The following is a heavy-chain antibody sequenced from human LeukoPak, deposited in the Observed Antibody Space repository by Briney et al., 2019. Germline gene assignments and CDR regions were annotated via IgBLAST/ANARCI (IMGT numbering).Heavy chain of an antibody. CDR1: GYTFTSYD. CDR2: MNPNSGNT. D-gene: IGHD4-23*01. V-gene: IGHV1-8*01. Sequence: ASVKVSCKASGYTFTSYDINWVRQATGQGLEWMGWMNPNSGNTGYAQKFQGRVTLTRNTSISTAYMELTSLRSEDTAVYYCARDYTDYGGDYWGQGTLVTVSS. CDR3: ARDYTDYGGDY. J-gene: IGHJ4*02.